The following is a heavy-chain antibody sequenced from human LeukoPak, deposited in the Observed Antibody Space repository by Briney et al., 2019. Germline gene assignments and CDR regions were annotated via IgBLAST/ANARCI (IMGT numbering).Heavy chain of an antibody. J-gene: IGHJ3*02. CDR3: ARSSVSAYAFDI. CDR2: INWNGGST. Sequence: GGSLRLSCAASGFTFEDYGMSWVRQGPGKGLEWVSGINWNGGSTGYADSVKGRFTISRDNAKKPLYLRMNSLRAEDTALYYCARSSVSAYAFDIWGQGTMVTVSS. V-gene: IGHV3-20*04. D-gene: IGHD6-6*01. CDR1: GFTFEDYG.